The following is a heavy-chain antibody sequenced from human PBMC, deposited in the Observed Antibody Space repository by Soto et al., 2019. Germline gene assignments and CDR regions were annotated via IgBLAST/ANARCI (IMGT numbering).Heavy chain of an antibody. V-gene: IGHV4-30-2*01. CDR2: IYHSGST. CDR3: AREGGGGNIDY. Sequence: SETLSLSCAVSGGSISSGGYSWSWIRQPPGKGLEWIGYIYHSGSTYYNPSLKSRVNISVDRSKNQLSLKLSSVTAADTAVYYCAREGGGGNIDYWGQGTLVTVS. D-gene: IGHD2-15*01. J-gene: IGHJ4*02. CDR1: GGSISSGGYS.